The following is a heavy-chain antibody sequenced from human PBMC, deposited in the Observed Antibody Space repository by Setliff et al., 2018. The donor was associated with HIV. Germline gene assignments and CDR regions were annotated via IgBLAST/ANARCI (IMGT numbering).Heavy chain of an antibody. V-gene: IGHV1-18*01. Sequence: ASVKVSCKPSGYTFTTYGLSWVRQAPGQGLEWMGWISTYSDERSYAQKLQGRVTMTTDTSTSTAYMELRSLRSDDTAVYYCARVGRGGYRQYYFDYWGQGTLVTVSS. CDR2: ISTYSDER. D-gene: IGHD5-18*01. CDR3: ARVGRGGYRQYYFDY. CDR1: GYTFTTYG. J-gene: IGHJ4*02.